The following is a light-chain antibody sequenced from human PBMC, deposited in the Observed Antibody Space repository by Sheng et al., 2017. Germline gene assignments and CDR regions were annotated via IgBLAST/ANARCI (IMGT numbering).Light chain of an antibody. CDR2: GAS. CDR1: QSLNNKY. V-gene: IGKV3-11*02. CDR3: QQRYNWPPYT. J-gene: IGKJ2*01. Sequence: EIVLTQSPGTLSLSPGERATFSCRTSQSLNNKYLAWYQQKPGRAPSLLIYGASNRATGTPDRFSGSGSGRDFSLTISSLEPEDVAVYYCQQRYNWPPYTFGPGDRXWRSN.